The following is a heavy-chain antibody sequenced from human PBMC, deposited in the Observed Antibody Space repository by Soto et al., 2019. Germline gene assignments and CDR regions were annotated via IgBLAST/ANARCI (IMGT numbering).Heavy chain of an antibody. J-gene: IGHJ5*02. V-gene: IGHV4-4*07. CDR3: ARDQGVAAAGITWFDP. Sequence: SETLSLTCTVSGASMNSYHWSWIRQPAGKGLEWIGHIHGSGSTNYNPSLKSRVTMSVDTSKNQFSLRLMSLTAADTAVYYCARDQGVAAAGITWFDPWGQGALVTVSS. CDR2: IHGSGST. D-gene: IGHD6-13*01. CDR1: GASMNSYH.